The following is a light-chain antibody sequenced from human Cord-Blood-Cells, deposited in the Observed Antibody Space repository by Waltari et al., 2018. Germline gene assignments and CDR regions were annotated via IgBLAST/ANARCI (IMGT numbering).Light chain of an antibody. J-gene: IGLJ1*01. V-gene: IGLV2-14*01. CDR2: EVS. CDR3: SSYTSSSTPYV. Sequence: QSALTQPASVSGSPGQSITIFCTGPSSDVGGYNYVSWYQQHPGKAPKLMIYEVSNRPSGVSNRFSGSKSGNTASLTISGLQAEDEADYYCSSYTSSSTPYVFGTGTKVTVL. CDR1: SSDVGGYNY.